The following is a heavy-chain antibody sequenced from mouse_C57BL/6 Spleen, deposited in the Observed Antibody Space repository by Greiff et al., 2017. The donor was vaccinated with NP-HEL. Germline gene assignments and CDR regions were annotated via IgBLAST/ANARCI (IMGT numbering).Heavy chain of an antibody. V-gene: IGHV5-9-1*02. Sequence: EVQLQQSGEGLVKPGGSLKLSCAASGFTFSSYAMSWVRQTPEKRLEWVAYISSGGDYIYYADTVKGRFTISRDNARNTLYLQMSSLKSEDTAMYYCTREGGPWYFDVWGTGTTVTVSS. CDR2: ISSGGDYI. J-gene: IGHJ1*03. D-gene: IGHD3-3*01. CDR1: GFTFSSYA. CDR3: TREGGPWYFDV.